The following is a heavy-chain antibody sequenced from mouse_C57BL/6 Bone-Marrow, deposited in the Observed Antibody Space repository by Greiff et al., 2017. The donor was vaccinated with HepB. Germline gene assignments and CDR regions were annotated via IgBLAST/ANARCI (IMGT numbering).Heavy chain of an antibody. Sequence: QVQLQQPGAELVKPGASVKMSCKASGYTFTSYWITWVKQRPGQGLEWIGDIYPGSGSTNYNEKFKSKATLTVDTSSSTAYMQLSSLTSEDSAVYYCAREGDDYDLYYAMDYWGQGTSVTVSS. CDR2: IYPGSGST. CDR3: AREGDDYDLYYAMDY. V-gene: IGHV1-55*01. D-gene: IGHD2-4*01. CDR1: GYTFTSYW. J-gene: IGHJ4*01.